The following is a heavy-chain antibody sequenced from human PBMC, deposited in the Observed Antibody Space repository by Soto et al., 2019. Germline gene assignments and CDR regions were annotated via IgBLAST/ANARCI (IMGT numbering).Heavy chain of an antibody. D-gene: IGHD1-7*01. CDR3: ARRYGTTFDY. CDR1: GGSISSYY. J-gene: IGHJ4*02. Sequence: QVQLQESGPGLVKPSETLSLTCTVSGGSISSYYWSWIRQPPVKGLEWIGYIYYSGSTNYNPSLKRRVTISVDTSKNQFSLKMSSVTAADTAVYYGARRYGTTFDYWGQGTLVTVSS. CDR2: IYYSGST. V-gene: IGHV4-59*01.